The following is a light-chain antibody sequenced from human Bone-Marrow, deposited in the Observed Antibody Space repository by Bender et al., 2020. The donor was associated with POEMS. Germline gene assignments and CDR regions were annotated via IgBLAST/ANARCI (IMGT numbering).Light chain of an antibody. CDR3: SSYAGDYNLV. CDR1: STDVGDYNY. J-gene: IGLJ3*02. Sequence: QSALPQPRSVSGSPGQSLTISCTVTSTDVGDYNYVSWYQQHPGKAPKLIIYDVTQRPSGVPDRFSGSKSGNTASLTISGLQAEDEADYYCSSYAGDYNLVFGGGTKLTVL. V-gene: IGLV2-11*01. CDR2: DVT.